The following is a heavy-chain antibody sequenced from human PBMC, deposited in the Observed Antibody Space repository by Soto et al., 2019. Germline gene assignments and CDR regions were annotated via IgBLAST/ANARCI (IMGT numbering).Heavy chain of an antibody. J-gene: IGHJ4*02. CDR3: AKDLYYYDSSGCPVRVSLAY. CDR1: GFTFSSYG. V-gene: IGHV3-30*18. CDR2: ISYDGSNK. D-gene: IGHD3-22*01. Sequence: GGSLRLSCAASGFTFSSYGMHWVRQAPGKGLEGVAVISYDGSNKYYADSVKGRFTISRDNSKNTLYLQMNSLKAEDTAVYYCAKDLYYYDSSGCPVRVSLAYSAQRTLVPVSS.